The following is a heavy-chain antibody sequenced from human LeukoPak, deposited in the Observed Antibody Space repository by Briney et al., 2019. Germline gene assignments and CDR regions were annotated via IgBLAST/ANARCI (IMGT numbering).Heavy chain of an antibody. J-gene: IGHJ2*01. V-gene: IGHV4-59*01. CDR1: GGSISSYY. Sequence: PSETLSLTCTVSGGSISSYYWSWIRHPPGQGLEWDGYIYYSGNTNYNPSLKSRVSISIDTSKNQFSLQLSSVTAADTAVYYCARDRDSSGLRDFDLWGRGTLVTVSA. D-gene: IGHD3-22*01. CDR3: ARDRDSSGLRDFDL. CDR2: IYYSGNT.